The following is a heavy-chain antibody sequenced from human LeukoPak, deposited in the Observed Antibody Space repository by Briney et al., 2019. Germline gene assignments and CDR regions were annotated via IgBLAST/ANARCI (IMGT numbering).Heavy chain of an antibody. CDR2: ISYDGSNK. CDR3: ARGDTREQQLVQVNYFDY. CDR1: GFTFSSYG. J-gene: IGHJ4*02. V-gene: IGHV3-30*03. Sequence: GGSLRLSCAASGFTFSSYGMHWVRQAPGKGLEWMAVISYDGSNKYYADSVKGRFTISRGNSKNTLYLQMNSLRADDTAVYYCARGDTREQQLVQVNYFDYWGQGTLVTVSS. D-gene: IGHD6-13*01.